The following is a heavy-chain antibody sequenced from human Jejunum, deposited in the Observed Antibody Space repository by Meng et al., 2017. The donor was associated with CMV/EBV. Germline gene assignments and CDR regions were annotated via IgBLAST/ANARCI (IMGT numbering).Heavy chain of an antibody. J-gene: IGHJ4*02. CDR2: MNPNSGNT. V-gene: IGHV1-8*01. Sequence: TFANYDIHWVRQATGQGLEWMGWMNPNSGNTGFAQKFQGRVTMTRNSSISTAYMELTSLRSEDSAVYYCARDSDYYDSSDPTFDYWGQGTLVTVSS. D-gene: IGHD3-22*01. CDR1: TFANYD. CDR3: ARDSDYYDSSDPTFDY.